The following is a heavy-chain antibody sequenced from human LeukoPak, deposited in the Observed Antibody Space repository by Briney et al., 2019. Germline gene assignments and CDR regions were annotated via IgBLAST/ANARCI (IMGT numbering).Heavy chain of an antibody. CDR1: GFTFRTSG. V-gene: IGHV3-7*01. Sequence: GGSLRLSCAASGFTFRTSGMHWVRQAPGKGLEWVANMKHDGTKKNYADSVKGRFTISRDNAKNSLYLQMNSLRAEDTALYYCARIVGADEGADYWGQGTLVTVSS. J-gene: IGHJ4*02. CDR2: MKHDGTKK. CDR3: ARIVGADEGADY. D-gene: IGHD1-26*01.